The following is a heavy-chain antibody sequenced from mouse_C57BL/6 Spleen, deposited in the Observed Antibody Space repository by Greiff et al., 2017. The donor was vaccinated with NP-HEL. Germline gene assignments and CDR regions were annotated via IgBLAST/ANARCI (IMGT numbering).Heavy chain of an antibody. CDR1: GYSFTGYY. CDR2: INPSTGGT. J-gene: IGHJ4*01. CDR3: ARGRWLLPNYYAMDY. V-gene: IGHV1-42*01. D-gene: IGHD2-3*01. Sequence: VQLQQSGPELVKPGASVKISCKASGYSFTGYYMNWVKQSPEKSLEWIGEINPSTGGTTYNQKFRAKATLTVDKSSSTAYMQLKSLTSEDSAVYYCARGRWLLPNYYAMDYWGQGTSVTVSS.